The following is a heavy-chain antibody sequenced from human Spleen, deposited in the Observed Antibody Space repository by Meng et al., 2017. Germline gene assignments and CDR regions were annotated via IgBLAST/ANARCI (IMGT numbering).Heavy chain of an antibody. CDR3: VGAGYYCLDL. Sequence: GQLQQGGAGLLKPSETLSLTCVVSGWSFSDYYWSWIRQPPGKGLEWIGEINHSGSTNYNPSLKSRVTISVDRSENQFSLKLSSVTTADTAVYYCVGAGYYCLDLWCQGTLVTVSS. CDR2: INHSGST. V-gene: IGHV4-34*01. J-gene: IGHJ5*02. CDR1: GWSFSDYY. D-gene: IGHD3-16*01.